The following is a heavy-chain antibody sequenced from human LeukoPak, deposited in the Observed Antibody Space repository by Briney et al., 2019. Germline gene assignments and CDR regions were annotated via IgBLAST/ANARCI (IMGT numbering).Heavy chain of an antibody. J-gene: IGHJ4*02. Sequence: GGSLRLSCAASGFTFSSYWMHWVRHAPGKGLVWVSRINSDGSSTSYADSVKGRFTISRDNAKNTLYLQMNSLRAEDTAVYYCARDHLGYSYGWTPYFDYWGQGTLVTVSS. D-gene: IGHD5-18*01. CDR3: ARDHLGYSYGWTPYFDY. CDR2: INSDGSST. V-gene: IGHV3-74*01. CDR1: GFTFSSYW.